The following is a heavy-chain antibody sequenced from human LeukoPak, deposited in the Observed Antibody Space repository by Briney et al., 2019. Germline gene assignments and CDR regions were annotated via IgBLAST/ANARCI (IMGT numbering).Heavy chain of an antibody. J-gene: IGHJ5*02. CDR3: ARDWAPLSGNYYDAWFDP. CDR2: ISADNGNT. CDR1: GYTFTSYG. Sequence: ASVKVPCKASGYTFTSYGISWVRQAPGQGLEWMGWISADNGNTKYAQKLQGRVTMTTDTSTSTAYMELRSLRSDDTAVCYCARDWAPLSGNYYDAWFDPWGQGTLVTVSS. V-gene: IGHV1-18*01. D-gene: IGHD1-26*01.